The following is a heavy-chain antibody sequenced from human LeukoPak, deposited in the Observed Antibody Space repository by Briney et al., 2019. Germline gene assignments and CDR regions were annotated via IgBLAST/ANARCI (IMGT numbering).Heavy chain of an antibody. CDR2: IWYDGSNK. J-gene: IGHJ4*02. D-gene: IGHD2/OR15-2a*01. CDR3: AREGPRGNSQFDY. V-gene: IGHV3-33*01. CDR1: GFTFSSYG. Sequence: GGSLRLSCAASGFTFSSYGMHWVRQAPGKGLEWVALIWYDGSNKYYADSVKGRLTISRDNSKNTLYLQINSLRAEDTAVYYCAREGPRGNSQFDYWGQGTLVTVSS.